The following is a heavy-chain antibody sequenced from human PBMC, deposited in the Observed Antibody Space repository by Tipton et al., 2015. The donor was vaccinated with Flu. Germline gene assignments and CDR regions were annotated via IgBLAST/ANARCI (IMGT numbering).Heavy chain of an antibody. D-gene: IGHD6-13*01. CDR3: AGYSSSRYYFDY. CDR1: GFSFSNYW. V-gene: IGHV3-74*01. J-gene: IGHJ4*01. CDR2: IKSDGSTA. Sequence: SLRLSCAASGFSFSNYWMHWVRQAPGGGLVWVSRIKSDGSTADYADSVRGRFTISRDNARNTLFLHMNSLRVEDTAVYYCAGYSSSRYYFDYWGRGSLVTVSS.